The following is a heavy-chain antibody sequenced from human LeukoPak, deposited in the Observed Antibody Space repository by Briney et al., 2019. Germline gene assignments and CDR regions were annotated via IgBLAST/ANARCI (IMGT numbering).Heavy chain of an antibody. Sequence: PGGSLRLSCAASGFTFSKAWMTWVRQAPGKGLEWVGRIKSNTDDGTTDYAAPVKGRFAISRDDSTNTLYLQMDSLTTEDTALYYCTTRPNPWDGPSDYWGQGTLVTVSS. D-gene: IGHD1-26*01. CDR3: TTRPNPWDGPSDY. J-gene: IGHJ4*02. CDR1: GFTFSKAW. CDR2: IKSNTDDGTT. V-gene: IGHV3-15*01.